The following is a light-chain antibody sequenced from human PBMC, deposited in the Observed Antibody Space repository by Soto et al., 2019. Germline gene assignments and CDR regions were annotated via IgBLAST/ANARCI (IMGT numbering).Light chain of an antibody. V-gene: IGKV1-5*01. CDR3: QQYNSYSDT. CDR1: RRISDW. J-gene: IGKJ2*01. CDR2: DAS. Sequence: DIQMTQSPSSLSPSVGDRVNITCRASRRISDWLAWYQQKPGKAPELLIFDASNLKSGVSSRFSGSGSGTEFTLTISRLQPDDVATYYCQQYNSYSDTFGQGTKLEIK.